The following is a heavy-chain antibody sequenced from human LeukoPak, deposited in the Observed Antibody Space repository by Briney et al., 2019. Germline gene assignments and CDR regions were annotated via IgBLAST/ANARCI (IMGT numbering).Heavy chain of an antibody. D-gene: IGHD6-13*01. Sequence: GGSLRLSCSASGFTFSYYAMHWVRQAQGQGLAYVSAISSNGGSTYYADSVKGRFTISRDNSKNTLYLQMNSLRAEDTAVYYCAKEPRSIAAAVGWFDPWGQGTLVTVSS. CDR1: GFTFSYYA. V-gene: IGHV3-64*04. J-gene: IGHJ5*02. CDR3: AKEPRSIAAAVGWFDP. CDR2: ISSNGGST.